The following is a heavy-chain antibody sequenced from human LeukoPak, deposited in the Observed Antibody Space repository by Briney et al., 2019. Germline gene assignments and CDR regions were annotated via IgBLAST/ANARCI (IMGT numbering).Heavy chain of an antibody. CDR3: ARDPLAYSGYADFFDY. CDR2: INPNSGGT. J-gene: IGHJ4*02. D-gene: IGHD5-12*01. Sequence: ASVKVSCKASGYTFTGYYMHWVRQAPEQGLEWMGWINPNSGGTNYAQKFQGRVTMTRDTSISTAYMELSRLRSDDTAVYYCARDPLAYSGYADFFDYWGQGTLVTVSS. V-gene: IGHV1-2*02. CDR1: GYTFTGYY.